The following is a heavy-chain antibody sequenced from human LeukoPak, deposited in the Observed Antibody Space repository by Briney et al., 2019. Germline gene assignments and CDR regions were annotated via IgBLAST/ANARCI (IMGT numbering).Heavy chain of an antibody. D-gene: IGHD2-2*01. CDR1: GFTFSSYG. CDR2: IRYDGSNK. J-gene: IGHJ6*03. Sequence: GGSLGLSCAASGFTFSSYGMHWVRQAPGKGLEWVAFIRYDGSNKYYADSVKGRFTISRDNSKNTLYLQMNSLRAEDTAVYYCAKDPRTFHYYYYYYMDVWGKGTTVTISS. V-gene: IGHV3-30*02. CDR3: AKDPRTFHYYYYYYMDV.